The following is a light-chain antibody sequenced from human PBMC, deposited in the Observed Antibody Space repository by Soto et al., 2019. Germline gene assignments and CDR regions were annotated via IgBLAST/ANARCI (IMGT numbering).Light chain of an antibody. CDR1: QTVSNN. J-gene: IGKJ4*01. V-gene: IGKV3-15*01. Sequence: EIVMTQSPATLSVSPGEKATLSCRASQTVSNNLAWYQQKPGQAPRLLIYFASTRATGIPARFSGSGSGTEFTLTISSLQSEHFAVYYCQQYNQWPLTFGGGTKAETK. CDR2: FAS. CDR3: QQYNQWPLT.